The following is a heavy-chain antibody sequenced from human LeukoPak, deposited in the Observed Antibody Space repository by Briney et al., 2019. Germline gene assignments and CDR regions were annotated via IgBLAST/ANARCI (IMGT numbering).Heavy chain of an antibody. CDR1: GLTFSSYA. CDR2: LRGDGST. V-gene: IGHV3-23*01. Sequence: GSLRLSCAASGLTFSSYAMSWVRQAPARGLEWVSSLRGDGSTFYADSVKGRFTLSRDESRNTVYFQLNSLRVEDTAVYYCAKASWVSNGDAVLWGQGTLVTVFS. J-gene: IGHJ4*02. CDR3: AKASWVSNGDAVL. D-gene: IGHD1-1*01.